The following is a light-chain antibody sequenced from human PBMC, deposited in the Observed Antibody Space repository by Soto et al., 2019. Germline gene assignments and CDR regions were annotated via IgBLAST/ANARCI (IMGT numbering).Light chain of an antibody. CDR2: AAS. Sequence: IQLTQSPSSLSASVGDRVTITCRASQDIAIYLAWYQQKPGEAPKLLIYAASTLYGGVPSRFSGSGSGTDFALTIPSLQAEDFVTYYCQQLRMYPSTFGRGTKVDIK. CDR1: QDIAIY. J-gene: IGKJ4*01. V-gene: IGKV1-9*01. CDR3: QQLRMYPST.